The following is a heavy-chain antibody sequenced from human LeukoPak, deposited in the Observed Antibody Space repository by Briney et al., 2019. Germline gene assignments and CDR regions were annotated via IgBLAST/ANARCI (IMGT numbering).Heavy chain of an antibody. CDR1: GFTFSTYA. Sequence: GGSLRLSCAASGFTFSTYAMSWVRQAPGKGLEWVSGISGSGGSTYYADSVKGRFTISRDNSKNTVYVQMNSLRAEDTAVYYCAKGPTTYYDTSGYGRYIWFDPWGQGTLVTVSS. CDR2: ISGSGGST. D-gene: IGHD3-22*01. CDR3: AKGPTTYYDTSGYGRYIWFDP. V-gene: IGHV3-23*01. J-gene: IGHJ5*02.